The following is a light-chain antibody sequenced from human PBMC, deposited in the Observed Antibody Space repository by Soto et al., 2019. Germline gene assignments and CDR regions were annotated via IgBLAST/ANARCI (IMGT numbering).Light chain of an antibody. CDR2: GAS. CDR3: QQDYHLSPK. J-gene: IGKJ2*01. V-gene: IGKV3D-7*01. Sequence: PGERVTLSCRASRSVRSNSLTCYQQKPGQAPGLLISGASTRATGVPARFSGSGSGTDFTLTISSLQPEDFAVYSCQQDYHLSPKFDQGTTLQMK. CDR1: RSVRSNS.